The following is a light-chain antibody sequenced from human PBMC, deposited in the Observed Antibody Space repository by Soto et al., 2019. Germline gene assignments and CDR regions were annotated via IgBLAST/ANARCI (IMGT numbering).Light chain of an antibody. CDR2: KAS. J-gene: IGKJ5*01. CDR3: QQYLSYPIT. V-gene: IGKV1-5*03. CDR1: QSISSW. Sequence: DIQMTQSPSTLSASVGDRVTITCRASQSISSWLAWYQQKPGKAPKSLIYKASSLESGVPSRFSGSGSGTEFTLTISSLQPDDFATYYCQQYLSYPITFGQGTRLEIE.